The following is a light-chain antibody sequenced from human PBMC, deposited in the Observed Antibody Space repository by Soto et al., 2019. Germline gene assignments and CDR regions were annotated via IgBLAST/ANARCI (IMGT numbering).Light chain of an antibody. CDR3: SSYTSSSTYV. CDR2: EVS. V-gene: IGLV2-14*01. Sequence: QSALTQPASVSGSPGQSITISCTGTSSDVGGYNYVSWYQQHPGKAPKLMIYEVSNRPSGVSNRFSGSKSGNTASLTISGLQAEDEADYYYSSYTSSSTYVFGTGTKVT. CDR1: SSDVGGYNY. J-gene: IGLJ1*01.